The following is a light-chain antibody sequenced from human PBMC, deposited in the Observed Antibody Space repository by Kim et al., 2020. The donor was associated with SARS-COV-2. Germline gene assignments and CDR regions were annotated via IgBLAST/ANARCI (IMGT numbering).Light chain of an antibody. V-gene: IGKV3D-20*01. Sequence: EIVLTQSPATLSLSPGGRATLSCGASQSVSSSYLAWYQQKPGLAPRLLIYDASSRATGIPDRFSGSGSGTDFTLTISRLEPEDFAVYYCQQYGSSPLPFGGGTKVDIK. J-gene: IGKJ4*01. CDR3: QQYGSSPLP. CDR2: DAS. CDR1: QSVSSSY.